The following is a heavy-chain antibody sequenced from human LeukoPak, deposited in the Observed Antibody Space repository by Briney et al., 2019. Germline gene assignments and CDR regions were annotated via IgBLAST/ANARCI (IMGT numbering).Heavy chain of an antibody. CDR2: IYHSGST. Sequence: SETLSLTCAVSGGSISSSNWWSWVRPPPGKGLEWIGEIYHSGSTNYNPSLKSRVTISVDKSKNQFSLKLSSVTAADTAVYYCARAYYGSEAFDIWGQGTMVTVSS. D-gene: IGHD3-10*01. CDR1: GGSISSSNW. J-gene: IGHJ3*02. CDR3: ARAYYGSEAFDI. V-gene: IGHV4-4*02.